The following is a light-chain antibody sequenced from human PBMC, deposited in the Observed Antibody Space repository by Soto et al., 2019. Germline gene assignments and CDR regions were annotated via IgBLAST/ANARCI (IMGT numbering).Light chain of an antibody. CDR3: CSYEGSSSAYV. J-gene: IGLJ1*01. CDR1: SSDVGSYNV. V-gene: IGLV2-23*02. Sequence: QSALTQPASVSGSPGQSITISCTGTSSDVGSYNVVSWYQQHPGKAPKLLIYEVSKRPSGVSDRFSGSKSGNTATLTISGLEAEDEADYHCCSYEGSSSAYVFGTGTKLTV. CDR2: EVS.